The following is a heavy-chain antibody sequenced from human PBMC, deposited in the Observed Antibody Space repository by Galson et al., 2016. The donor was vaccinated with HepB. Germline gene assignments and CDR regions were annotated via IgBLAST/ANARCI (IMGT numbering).Heavy chain of an antibody. V-gene: IGHV4-39*07. D-gene: IGHD3-3*01. CDR2: ISYNGGT. Sequence: SETLSLTCTVSGDSFRSRSFSWTWIRQPPGKGLEWIGSISYNGGTSYNPSLKSRVTISINTSKYQFSLELTSVTAADTAVYYCARALRELWGGYYTRGFDYWGLGTLVTVSS. J-gene: IGHJ4*02. CDR3: ARALRELWGGYYTRGFDY. CDR1: GDSFRSRSFS.